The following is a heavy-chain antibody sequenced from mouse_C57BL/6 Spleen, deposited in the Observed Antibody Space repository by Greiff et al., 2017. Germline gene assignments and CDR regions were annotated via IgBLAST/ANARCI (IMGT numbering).Heavy chain of an antibody. J-gene: IGHJ4*01. V-gene: IGHV14-3*01. D-gene: IGHD3-2*02. CDR2: IDPANGNT. Sequence: VQLQQSVAELVRPGASVKLSCKASGYNIKNSYMHWVKQRPEQGLEWIGRIDPANGNTKYDPKFQGKATITADTSSNTAYLQLSSLTSEDTSIYDCARDSSGYPYAMDYWGQGTSVTVSS. CDR3: ARDSSGYPYAMDY. CDR1: GYNIKNSY.